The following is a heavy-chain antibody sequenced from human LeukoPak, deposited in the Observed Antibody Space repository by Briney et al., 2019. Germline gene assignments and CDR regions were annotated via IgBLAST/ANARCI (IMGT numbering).Heavy chain of an antibody. V-gene: IGHV3-21*01. CDR1: GFTFSSYS. Sequence: GGSLRLSCAASGFTFSSYSMNWVRQAPGKGLEWVSSIGSSSSYIYYADSVKGRFTISRYNAKNSLYLQMNSLRAEDTAVSYCAREGNYYGSGSYYFPPPSWFDPWGQGTLVTVSS. CDR2: IGSSSSYI. J-gene: IGHJ5*02. D-gene: IGHD3-10*01. CDR3: AREGNYYGSGSYYFPPPSWFDP.